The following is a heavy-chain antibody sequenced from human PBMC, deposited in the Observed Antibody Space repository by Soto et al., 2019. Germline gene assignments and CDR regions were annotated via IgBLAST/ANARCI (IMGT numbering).Heavy chain of an antibody. D-gene: IGHD1-1*01. Sequence: GGSLRLSCAASGFTFSSYAMSWVRRSPGKGLEWVSSISVSGGSTYYADSVKGRFTISRDNSKNTLYLQMNSLRAEDTAVYYCARDGLETAANAFDISGQGTMVTFSS. CDR3: ARDGLETAANAFDI. V-gene: IGHV3-23*01. CDR1: GFTFSSYA. J-gene: IGHJ3*02. CDR2: ISVSGGST.